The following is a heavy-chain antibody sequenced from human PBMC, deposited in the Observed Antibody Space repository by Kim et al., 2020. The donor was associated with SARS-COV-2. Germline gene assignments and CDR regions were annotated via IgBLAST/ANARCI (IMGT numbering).Heavy chain of an antibody. D-gene: IGHD3-22*01. J-gene: IGHJ6*02. Sequence: GGSLRLSCAASGFTFSNAWMSWVRQAPGKGLEWVGRIKSKTDGGTTDYAAPVKGRFTISRDDSKNTLYLQMNSLKTEDTAVYYCTTERIYYDSSGYHILSVYYCYGMDVWGQGTTVTVSS. CDR3: TTERIYYDSSGYHILSVYYCYGMDV. V-gene: IGHV3-15*01. CDR2: IKSKTDGGTT. CDR1: GFTFSNAW.